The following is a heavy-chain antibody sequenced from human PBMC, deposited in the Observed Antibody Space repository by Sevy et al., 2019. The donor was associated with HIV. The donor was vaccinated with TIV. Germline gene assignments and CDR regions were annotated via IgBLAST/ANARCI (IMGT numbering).Heavy chain of an antibody. CDR2: IYYSGST. D-gene: IGHD6-19*01. V-gene: IGHV4-31*03. Sequence: SETLSLTCTVSGGSISSGGYYWSWIRQHPGKGLEWIGYIYYSGSTYYNPSLKSRVTISVDTSKNQFSLKLSSVTAADTAVYYCATVLWQWLVPVSWSFDLWGRGTLVTLSS. CDR1: GGSISSGGYY. CDR3: ATVLWQWLVPVSWSFDL. J-gene: IGHJ2*01.